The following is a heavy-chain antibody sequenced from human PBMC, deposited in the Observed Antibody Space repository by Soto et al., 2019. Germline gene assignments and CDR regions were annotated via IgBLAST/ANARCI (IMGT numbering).Heavy chain of an antibody. CDR2: IYSGGST. D-gene: IGHD2-15*01. V-gene: IGHV3-53*01. CDR1: GFTVSSNY. J-gene: IGHJ4*02. Sequence: AGGSLRLSCAASGFTVSSNYMSWVRQAPGKGLEWVSVIYSGGSTYYADSVKGRFTTSRDNSKNTLYLQMNSLRAEDTAVYYCARDSLISGHPDYWGQGTLVTVSS. CDR3: ARDSLISGHPDY.